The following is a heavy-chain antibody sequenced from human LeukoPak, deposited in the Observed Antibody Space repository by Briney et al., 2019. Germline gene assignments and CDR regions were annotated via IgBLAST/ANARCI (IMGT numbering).Heavy chain of an antibody. CDR1: GFTFSSYS. V-gene: IGHV3-21*01. CDR2: ISSSSSYI. D-gene: IGHD5-24*01. CDR3: ARGGWGWLQLFDY. Sequence: SGGSLRLSCAASGFTFSSYSMNWVRQAPGKGLEWVSSISSSSSYIYYADSVKGRFTISRDNAKNSLYLQMNSLRAEDTAVYYCARGGWGWLQLFDYWGQGTLVTVSS. J-gene: IGHJ4*02.